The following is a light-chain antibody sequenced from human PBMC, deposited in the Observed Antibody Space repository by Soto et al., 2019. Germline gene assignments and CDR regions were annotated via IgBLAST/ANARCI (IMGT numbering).Light chain of an antibody. V-gene: IGLV2-14*03. CDR2: DVS. CDR1: SSDIGGYNY. Sequence: ALTQPASVSGSPGQSITISCTGTSSDIGGYNYVSWYQQHPGKVPKLMIYDVSNRPSGVSNRFSGSKSGNTASLTISGLQAEDEADYYCSSYTSSSTVIFGGGTKLTVL. J-gene: IGLJ2*01. CDR3: SSYTSSSTVI.